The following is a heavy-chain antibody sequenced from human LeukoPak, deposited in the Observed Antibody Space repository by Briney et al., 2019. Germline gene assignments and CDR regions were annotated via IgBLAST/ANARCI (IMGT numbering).Heavy chain of an antibody. CDR3: ARSYSSGSYYSPFDP. J-gene: IGHJ5*02. CDR1: GGSISSFY. D-gene: IGHD3-10*01. CDR2: IYYTGNT. Sequence: SETLSLTCTVSGGSISSFYWSWIRQPPGKGLEWIGYIYYTGNTNYNPSLTSRVTISLDTSKSQFSLKLSSVPAADPAAYYCARSYSSGSYYSPFDPWGQETLVTVSS. V-gene: IGHV4-59*01.